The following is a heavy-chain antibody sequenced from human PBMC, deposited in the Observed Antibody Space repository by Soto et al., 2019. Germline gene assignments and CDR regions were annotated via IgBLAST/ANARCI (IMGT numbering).Heavy chain of an antibody. CDR3: ARESNSNYKNFDY. V-gene: IGHV3-30-3*01. CDR2: ISYDGSNK. Sequence: GGSLRLSCAASGFTLSSYAMHWVRQAPGKGLEWVAVISYDGSNKYYADSVKGRFTISRDNSKNTLYLQMNSLRAEDTAVYYCARESNSNYKNFDYWGQGTLVTVSS. D-gene: IGHD4-4*01. J-gene: IGHJ4*02. CDR1: GFTLSSYA.